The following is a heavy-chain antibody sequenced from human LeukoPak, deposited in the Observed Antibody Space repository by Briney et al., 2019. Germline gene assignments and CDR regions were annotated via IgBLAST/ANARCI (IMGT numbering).Heavy chain of an antibody. Sequence: ASVKVSCKASRYTLTRYYMHWVRQAPGHELEWMGWIKPNSGGTNYAQKFQGRVTMTRDTSISTDYMERSRLRSDDTAVYYCARGTVPWGDYWGQGTLVTVSS. J-gene: IGHJ4*02. CDR3: ARGTVPWGDY. CDR2: IKPNSGGT. V-gene: IGHV1-2*02. CDR1: RYTLTRYY. D-gene: IGHD3-16*01.